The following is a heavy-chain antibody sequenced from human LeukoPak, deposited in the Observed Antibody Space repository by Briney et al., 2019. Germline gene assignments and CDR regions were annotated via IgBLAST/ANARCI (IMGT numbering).Heavy chain of an antibody. Sequence: SETLSLTCAVYGGSFSGYYWSWIRQPPGKGLEWVGEINDSGSANYNPSLKSRVIISIDTSKSQFSLKLTSVTAADTAIYYCASIFGLDYYDSSGQFDYWGQGTLVTVSS. V-gene: IGHV4-34*01. CDR1: GGSFSGYY. CDR2: INDSGSA. J-gene: IGHJ4*02. CDR3: ASIFGLDYYDSSGQFDY. D-gene: IGHD3-22*01.